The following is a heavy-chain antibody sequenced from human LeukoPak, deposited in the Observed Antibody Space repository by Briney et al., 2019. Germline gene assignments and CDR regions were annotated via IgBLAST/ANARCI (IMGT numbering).Heavy chain of an antibody. Sequence: PSETLSLTCAVYGGSFSGYYWSWIRQPPGKGLEWIGEINHSGSTNYNPSLKSRVTISVDTSKNQFSLKLSSVTAADTAVYYCARGQYYRARVGFYYWGQGTLVTVSS. D-gene: IGHD2/OR15-2a*01. V-gene: IGHV4-34*01. CDR3: ARGQYYRARVGFYY. J-gene: IGHJ4*02. CDR1: GGSFSGYY. CDR2: INHSGST.